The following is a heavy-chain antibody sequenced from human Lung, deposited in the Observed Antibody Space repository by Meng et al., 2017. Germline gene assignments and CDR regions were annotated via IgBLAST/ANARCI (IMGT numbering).Heavy chain of an antibody. CDR1: GVTFSGSD. Sequence: EVRRVEVGGRLVQPWWFLSLSCTVSGVTFSGSDIHLVRQAAGKGLGGVGRIETKPNNYATSYAASVRGRFTISRDDSKNTAYLEMNSLKTEDTALYYCTIYTSGHIWGQGTMVTVS. CDR3: TIYTSGHI. V-gene: IGHV3-73*02. D-gene: IGHD6-19*01. J-gene: IGHJ3*02. CDR2: IETKPNNYAT.